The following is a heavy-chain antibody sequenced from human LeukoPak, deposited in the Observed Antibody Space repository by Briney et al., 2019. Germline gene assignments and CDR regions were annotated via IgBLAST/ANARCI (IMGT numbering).Heavy chain of an antibody. Sequence: PSETLSPTCTVSGGSISSYYWSWIRQPPGKGLEWIGYIYYSGSTNYNPSLKSRVTISVDTSKNQFSLKLSSVTAADTAVYYCARLLGQLWYPSYPYYYGMDVWGQGTTVTVSS. V-gene: IGHV4-59*01. J-gene: IGHJ6*02. CDR2: IYYSGST. CDR3: ARLLGQLWYPSYPYYYGMDV. D-gene: IGHD5-18*01. CDR1: GGSISSYY.